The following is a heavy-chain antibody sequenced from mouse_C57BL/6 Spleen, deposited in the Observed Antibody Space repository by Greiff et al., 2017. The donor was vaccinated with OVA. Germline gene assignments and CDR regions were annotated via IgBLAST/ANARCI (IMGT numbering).Heavy chain of an antibody. J-gene: IGHJ2*01. CDR2: IDPETGGT. D-gene: IGHD2-5*01. CDR1: GYTFTDYE. V-gene: IGHV1-15*01. CDR3: TGYYSNYRYYFDY. Sequence: VQLQQSGAELVRPGASVTLSCKASGYTFTDYEMHWVKQTPVHGLEWIGAIDPETGGTAYNQKFKGKAILTADKSSSTAYMELRSLTSEDSAVYYCTGYYSNYRYYFDYWGQGTTLTVSS.